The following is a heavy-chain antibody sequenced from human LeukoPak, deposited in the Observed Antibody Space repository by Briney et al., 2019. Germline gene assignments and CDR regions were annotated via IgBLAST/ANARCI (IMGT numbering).Heavy chain of an antibody. Sequence: GGSLRLSCAASGFTFSSYWMSWVRQAPGKGLEWVANIKHDGSEKYDVDSVKGRFTISRDNARNSLYLQMNSLRVEDTAVYYCATSSTARGGTDYWGQGTLVTVSS. D-gene: IGHD2-2*01. V-gene: IGHV3-7*01. CDR1: GFTFSSYW. CDR2: IKHDGSEK. J-gene: IGHJ4*02. CDR3: ATSSTARGGTDY.